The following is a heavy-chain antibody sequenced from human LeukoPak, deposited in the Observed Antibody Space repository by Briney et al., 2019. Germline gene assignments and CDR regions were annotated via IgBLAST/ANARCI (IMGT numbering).Heavy chain of an antibody. CDR3: AKVVVAEAAGYVDY. Sequence: GGSLRLSCAASGFIFSSYGIHWVRQAPGKGLEWVAFIRYDGSNKYYADSVKGRFTISRDNAKNSLYLQMNSLRAEDTALYYCAKVVVAEAAGYVDYWGQGTLVTVSS. CDR1: GFIFSSYG. J-gene: IGHJ4*02. CDR2: IRYDGSNK. V-gene: IGHV3-30*02. D-gene: IGHD2-15*01.